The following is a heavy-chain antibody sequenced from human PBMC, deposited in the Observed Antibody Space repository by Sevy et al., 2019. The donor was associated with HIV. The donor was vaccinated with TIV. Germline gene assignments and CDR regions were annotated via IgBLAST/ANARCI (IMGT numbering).Heavy chain of an antibody. J-gene: IGHJ5*02. CDR2: IYYSGIT. CDR1: GGSISSYY. V-gene: IGHV4-59*01. Sequence: SETLSLTCTVSGGSISSYYWSWIRQPPGKGLEWIAYIYYSGITNYSPSLKSRLTISIDTSKNHFSLKLRSVTAADTAVYYCARMNYSASAPGSWFDPWGQGTLVTVSS. D-gene: IGHD2-15*01. CDR3: ARMNYSASAPGSWFDP.